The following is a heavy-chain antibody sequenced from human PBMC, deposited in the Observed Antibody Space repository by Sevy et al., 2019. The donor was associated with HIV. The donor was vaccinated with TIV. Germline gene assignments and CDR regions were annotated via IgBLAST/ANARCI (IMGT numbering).Heavy chain of an antibody. Sequence: GGSLRLSCAASGFTFSDYYMSWIRQAPGKGLEWVSYISSSGSTIHYADSVKGRFTISRDNAKNSLYLQMNSLRAEDTAVYYCARGKQLVSSDAFDIWGQGTMVTVSS. J-gene: IGHJ3*02. CDR2: ISSSGSTI. CDR1: GFTFSDYY. D-gene: IGHD6-6*01. CDR3: ARGKQLVSSDAFDI. V-gene: IGHV3-11*01.